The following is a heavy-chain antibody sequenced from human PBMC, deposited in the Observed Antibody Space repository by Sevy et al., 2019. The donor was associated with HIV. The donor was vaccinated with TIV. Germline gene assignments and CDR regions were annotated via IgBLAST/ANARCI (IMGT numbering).Heavy chain of an antibody. CDR1: GYIFTDYY. Sequence: ASVKVSCKASGYIFTDYYIHWVRQAPGQGLEWMAWINSDSGVTHYAQRFQGEVTVTRDTSLSTAYLELGRLGSNDTAIYFCARLTTKPTSDLYGMDVWGQGTTVTVSS. CDR3: ARLTTKPTSDLYGMDV. CDR2: INSDSGVT. D-gene: IGHD4-17*01. V-gene: IGHV1-2*02. J-gene: IGHJ6*02.